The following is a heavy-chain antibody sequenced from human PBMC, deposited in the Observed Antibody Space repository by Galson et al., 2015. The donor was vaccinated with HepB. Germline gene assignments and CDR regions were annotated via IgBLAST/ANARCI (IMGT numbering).Heavy chain of an antibody. Sequence: SVKVSCKASGGTFSSYAISWVRQAPGQGLEWMGGIIPIFGTANYAQKFQGRVTITADKSTSTAYMELSSLRSEDTAVYYCASSTVVVAATDVRAHYYYYGMDVWGQGTTVTVSS. CDR2: IIPIFGTA. V-gene: IGHV1-69*06. CDR1: GGTFSSYA. D-gene: IGHD2-15*01. CDR3: ASSTVVVAATDVRAHYYYYGMDV. J-gene: IGHJ6*02.